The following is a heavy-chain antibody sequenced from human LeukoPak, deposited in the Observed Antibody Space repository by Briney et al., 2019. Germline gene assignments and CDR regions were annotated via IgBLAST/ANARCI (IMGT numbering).Heavy chain of an antibody. CDR3: ARDSVESSGLVDY. CDR2: IIPILGIA. J-gene: IGHJ4*02. D-gene: IGHD1-26*01. CDR1: GYTSPFYG. Sequence: ASVKVSCKVSGYTSPFYGITWVRQAPGQGLEWMGRIIPILGIANYAQKFQGRVTITADKSTSTAYMELSSLRSEDTAVYYCARDSVESSGLVDYWGQGTLVTVSS. V-gene: IGHV1-69*04.